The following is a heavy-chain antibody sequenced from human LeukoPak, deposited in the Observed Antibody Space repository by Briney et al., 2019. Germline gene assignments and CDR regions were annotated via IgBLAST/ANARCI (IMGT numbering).Heavy chain of an antibody. D-gene: IGHD3-3*01. J-gene: IGHJ4*02. CDR3: ARGTGYWIFGVVIAYYFDY. CDR2: VYSSGGT. V-gene: IGHV4-59*11. CDR1: GGSISSHY. Sequence: SETLSLTCTVSGGSISSHYWSWIRQSPGKGLEWIGFVYSSGGTNYNPSLKSRVTISVDTSKNQFSLKLSSVTAADTAVYYCARGTGYWIFGVVIAYYFDYWGQGTLVTVSS.